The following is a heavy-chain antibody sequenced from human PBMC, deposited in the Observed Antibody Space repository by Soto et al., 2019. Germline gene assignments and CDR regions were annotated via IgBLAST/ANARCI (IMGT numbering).Heavy chain of an antibody. CDR1: GYTFTSCY. D-gene: IGHD5-18*01. CDR2: FNPTGDTA. J-gene: IGHJ6*02. Sequence: ASVKVSCKASGYTFTSCYIHWVRQAPGQGLEWMGIFNPTGDTASYAQKLQGRVTMTRDTSTGTAYMELGSLRSEDTAVYYCARGGRIVDTGIGYYYYHAMDVWGQGTTVTVYS. CDR3: ARGGRIVDTGIGYYYYHAMDV. V-gene: IGHV1-46*01.